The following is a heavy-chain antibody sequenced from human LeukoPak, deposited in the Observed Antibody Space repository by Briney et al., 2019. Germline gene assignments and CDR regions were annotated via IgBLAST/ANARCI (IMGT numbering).Heavy chain of an antibody. CDR3: AYGGNFDY. CDR2: ISYDGSNK. V-gene: IGHV3-30*03. D-gene: IGHD4-23*01. CDR1: GFTFSSYG. Sequence: GRSLRLSCAASGFTFSSYGMHWVRQAPGKGLEWVAVISYDGSNKYYADSVKGRFTISRDNSKNTLYLQMNSLRAEDMAVYYCAYGGNFDYWGQGTLVTVSS. J-gene: IGHJ4*02.